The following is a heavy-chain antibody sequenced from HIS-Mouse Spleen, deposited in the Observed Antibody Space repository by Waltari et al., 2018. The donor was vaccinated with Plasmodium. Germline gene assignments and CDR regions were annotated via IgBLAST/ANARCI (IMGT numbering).Heavy chain of an antibody. D-gene: IGHD6-13*01. CDR2: IKQDGSEK. J-gene: IGHJ2*01. CDR3: ASSWYWYFDL. Sequence: VRSLRLSCAASGFTFSSYWMSWVRQAPGKGREWVANIKQDGSEKYYVDSVKGRFTISRDNAKNSLYLQMNSLRAEDTAVYYCASSWYWYFDLWGRGTLVTVSS. V-gene: IGHV3-7*01. CDR1: GFTFSSYW.